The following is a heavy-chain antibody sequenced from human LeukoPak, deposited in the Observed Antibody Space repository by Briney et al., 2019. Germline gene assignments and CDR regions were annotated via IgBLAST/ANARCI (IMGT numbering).Heavy chain of an antibody. CDR1: GYSFTSYW. D-gene: IGHD3-3*01. Sequence: GESLKISCKGSGYSFTSYWIGWVRQMPGKGLEWMGIIYPGDSDTTYSPSFQGQVTISADKSISTAYLQWSSLKASDTAMYYCARRSGDFWSGYYTFTYWGQGTLVTVSS. CDR3: ARRSGDFWSGYYTFTY. J-gene: IGHJ4*02. CDR2: IYPGDSDT. V-gene: IGHV5-51*01.